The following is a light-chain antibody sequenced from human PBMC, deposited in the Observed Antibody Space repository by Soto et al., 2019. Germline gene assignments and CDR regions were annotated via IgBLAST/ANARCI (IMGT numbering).Light chain of an antibody. J-gene: IGKJ1*01. CDR2: DAS. Sequence: DIRITQAPATLSASVGDRVTITCRASQRVDRWLAWYQQKPGQAPKLLISDASTLESGVPSRFSGSGSVTEFALTITSMQPDDFANYYCQQYKDYTYTFGQGTKVDIK. CDR3: QQYKDYTYT. CDR1: QRVDRW. V-gene: IGKV1-5*01.